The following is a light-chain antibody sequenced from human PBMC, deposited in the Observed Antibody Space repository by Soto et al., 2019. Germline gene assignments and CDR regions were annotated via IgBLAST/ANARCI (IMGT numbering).Light chain of an antibody. CDR3: QTWGTGIRV. V-gene: IGLV4-69*01. CDR1: SGHSSYA. Sequence: QSVLTQSPSASASLGASVKLTCTLSSGHSSYAIAWHQQQPEKGPRYLMKLNSDGSHSKGDGIPDRCSGSSSGAERYLTISCLQSEDEADYYCQTWGTGIRVFGGGTELTVL. CDR2: LNSDGSH. J-gene: IGLJ3*02.